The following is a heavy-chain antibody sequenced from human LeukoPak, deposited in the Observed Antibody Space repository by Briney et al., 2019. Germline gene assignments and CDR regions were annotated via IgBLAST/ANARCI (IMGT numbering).Heavy chain of an antibody. D-gene: IGHD3-22*01. V-gene: IGHV3-30*18. CDR3: AKANYYYDSSGYIHYMDV. CDR1: GFTFSSYE. CDR2: ISYDGSNK. Sequence: GGSLRLSCAASGFTFSSYEMNWVRQAPGKGLEWVAVISYDGSNKYYADSVKGRFTISRDNPKNTLYLQMNSLRAEDTAVYYCAKANYYYDSSGYIHYMDVWGKGTTVTVSS. J-gene: IGHJ6*03.